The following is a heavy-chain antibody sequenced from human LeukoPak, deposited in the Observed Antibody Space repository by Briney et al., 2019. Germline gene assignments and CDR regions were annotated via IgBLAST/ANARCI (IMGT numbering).Heavy chain of an antibody. D-gene: IGHD3-16*02. CDR1: GYTLTELS. V-gene: IGHV1-24*01. CDR3: ASRRHDYVWGSYRPTAEYFRH. J-gene: IGHJ1*01. Sequence: ASVKVSCKVSGYTLTELSMHWVRQAPGKGLEWMGGFDPEDGETIYAQKFQGRVTMTEDTSTDTAYMELSSLRSEDTAVYYCASRRHDYVWGSYRPTAEYFRHWGQGTLVTVSS. CDR2: FDPEDGET.